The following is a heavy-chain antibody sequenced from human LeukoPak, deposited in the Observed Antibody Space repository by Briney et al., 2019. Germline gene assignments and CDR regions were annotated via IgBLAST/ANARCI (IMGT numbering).Heavy chain of an antibody. J-gene: IGHJ4*02. Sequence: ASVKVSCKASGYTFIDYGISWLRQAPGQGLDYMGWINTQNGYTDYAQKVQGRVTLTTDTSTTTAYMELRGLRSDGTAVYYCARDWPGDITGAWGQGTLLTVSS. CDR2: INTQNGYT. V-gene: IGHV1-18*01. D-gene: IGHD1-20*01. CDR3: ARDWPGDITGA. CDR1: GYTFIDYG.